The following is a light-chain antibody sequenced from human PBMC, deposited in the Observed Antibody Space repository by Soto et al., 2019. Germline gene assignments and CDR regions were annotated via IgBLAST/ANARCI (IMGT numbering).Light chain of an antibody. CDR3: LQRRNWPLT. Sequence: EIVMTQSPATLSVSPGERATLSCRASQSVSSNLAWYQQKPGQAPRLLIYGASSRATGVPDRFSGGGSGTDFTLTISSLEPEDFAVYYCLQRRNWPLTFGQGTRLE. CDR1: QSVSSN. J-gene: IGKJ5*01. V-gene: IGKV3-11*01. CDR2: GAS.